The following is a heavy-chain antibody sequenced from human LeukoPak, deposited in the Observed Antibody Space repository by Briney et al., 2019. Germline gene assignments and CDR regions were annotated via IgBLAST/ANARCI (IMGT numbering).Heavy chain of an antibody. Sequence: GGSLRLSCTASGFTFSTYGMHWVRQAPGKGLEWVTLISYDGSTKYYSDSVKGRFTLSRGNPKNTLYLQMNSLRAEDTAVYYCAKGGLVHRFDPWGQGTLVTVSS. CDR3: AKGGLVHRFDP. CDR1: GFTFSTYG. J-gene: IGHJ5*02. CDR2: ISYDGSTK. V-gene: IGHV3-30*18.